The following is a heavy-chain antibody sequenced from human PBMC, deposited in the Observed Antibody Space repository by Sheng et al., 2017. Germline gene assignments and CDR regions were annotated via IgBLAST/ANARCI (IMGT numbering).Heavy chain of an antibody. CDR3: ATDVSSGTIYYFDS. Sequence: QVQLVQSGAEVKKTGASVKVSCKASGYTLTTHYLHWVRQAPGQGLEWMGIINPGGTSTTYAQNFQGRVTVTRDTSTSTVYMELTRLRSEDTAVYYCATDVSSGTIYYFDSWARERWSPSPQ. D-gene: IGHD1-26*01. CDR2: INPGGTST. J-gene: IGHJ4*02. V-gene: IGHV1-46*01. CDR1: GYTLTTHY.